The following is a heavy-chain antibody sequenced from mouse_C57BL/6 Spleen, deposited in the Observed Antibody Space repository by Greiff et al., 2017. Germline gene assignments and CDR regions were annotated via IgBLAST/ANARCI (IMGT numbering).Heavy chain of an antibody. J-gene: IGHJ1*03. CDR2: IYPGDGDT. D-gene: IGHD2-12*01. Sequence: QVQLQQSGPELVKPGASVKISCKASGYAFSSSWMNWVKQRPGKGLEWIGRIYPGDGDTNYNGKFKGKATLTADKSSSTAYMQLSSLTSEDSAVYFCARTYHTGGGYFDVWGTGTTVTVSS. V-gene: IGHV1-82*01. CDR3: ARTYHTGGGYFDV. CDR1: GYAFSSSW.